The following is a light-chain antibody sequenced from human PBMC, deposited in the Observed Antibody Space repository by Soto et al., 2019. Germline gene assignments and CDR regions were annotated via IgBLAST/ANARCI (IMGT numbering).Light chain of an antibody. V-gene: IGKV1-5*01. CDR3: QQYINYSWT. CDR1: QSIGTW. CDR2: DVS. Sequence: DIQMTQSPSTLSASVGDGVTITCRASQSIGTWLAWYQQKPGKAPKVLIYDVSTLKSGVPSRFSGSASATEFTLSISSLQPDDFATYYCQQYINYSWTFGQGTKVDIK. J-gene: IGKJ1*01.